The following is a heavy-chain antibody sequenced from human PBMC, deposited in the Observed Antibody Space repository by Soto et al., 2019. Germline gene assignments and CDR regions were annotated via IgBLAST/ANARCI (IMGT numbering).Heavy chain of an antibody. Sequence: SQTQSLTYSVSGDYISNSNYCWGWISQPPGKGLEWIGSIYYSGSTYYNPSLKSRVTISVDTSKNQFSLKLSSVTAADTAVYYCARPVSSGGYYYGMDVWGQGTTVTVSS. CDR3: ARPVSSGGYYYGMDV. J-gene: IGHJ6*02. CDR2: IYYSGST. CDR1: GDYISNSNYC. D-gene: IGHD6-6*01. V-gene: IGHV4-39*01.